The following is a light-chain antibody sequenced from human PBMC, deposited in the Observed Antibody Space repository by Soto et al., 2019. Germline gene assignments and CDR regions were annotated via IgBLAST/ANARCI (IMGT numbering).Light chain of an antibody. Sequence: EIVLTQSPGTLSLSPGERATLSCRASQYLSRSYLAWYQHKPGQAPRLLIYDASSTATGIPDRFSGSGSEKDLTHPIGSLEPEDYAAYSRQQSGDSLWTFGQGTRVEIK. V-gene: IGKV3-20*01. J-gene: IGKJ1*01. CDR3: QQSGDSLWT. CDR1: QYLSRSY. CDR2: DAS.